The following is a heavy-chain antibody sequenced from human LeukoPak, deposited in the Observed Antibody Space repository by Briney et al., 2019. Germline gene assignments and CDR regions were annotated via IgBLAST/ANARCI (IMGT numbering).Heavy chain of an antibody. V-gene: IGHV4-59*08. CDR1: GGSISSYY. D-gene: IGHD3-22*01. CDR3: ARRFDYYDSSGYYYFEAFDI. CDR2: IYYSGST. J-gene: IGHJ3*02. Sequence: SETLSLTCTVSGGSISSYYWSWIRQPPGKGLEWIGYIYYSGSTNYNPSLKSRVTISVDTSKNQFSLKLSSVTAADTAVYYCARRFDYYDSSGYYYFEAFDIWGQGTMVTVSS.